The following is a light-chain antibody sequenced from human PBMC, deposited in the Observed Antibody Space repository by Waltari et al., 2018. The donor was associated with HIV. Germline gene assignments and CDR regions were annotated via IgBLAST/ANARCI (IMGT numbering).Light chain of an antibody. CDR3: QSYDSSLKVI. Sequence: QSVLTQPPSVPWAPGQRVTISCTGTSSNIGAGYDEHWYQQFPGSVPRLLIYDNTNRPSGVPDRFSGSKSGTSASLAISGLQAEDEADYYCQSYDSSLKVIFGGGTKVTVL. CDR2: DNT. J-gene: IGLJ2*01. V-gene: IGLV1-40*01. CDR1: SSNIGAGYD.